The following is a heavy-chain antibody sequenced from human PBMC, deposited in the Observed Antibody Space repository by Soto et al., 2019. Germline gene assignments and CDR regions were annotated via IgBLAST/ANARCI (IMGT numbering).Heavy chain of an antibody. D-gene: IGHD3-10*01. Sequence: SETLSLTCTVSGGSISSSSYYWGWFRQPPGKGLEWIGSIYYSGSTYYNPSLKSRVTISVDRSKNQFSLKLSSVTAADTAVYYCARVPGPWGQGTLVTVSS. V-gene: IGHV4-39*07. J-gene: IGHJ5*02. CDR3: ARVPGP. CDR2: IYYSGST. CDR1: GGSISSSSYY.